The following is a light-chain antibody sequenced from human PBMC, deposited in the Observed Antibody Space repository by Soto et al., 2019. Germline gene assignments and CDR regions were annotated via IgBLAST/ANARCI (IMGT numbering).Light chain of an antibody. CDR1: QSLSTN. CDR3: QQYDNWPLT. V-gene: IGKV3-15*01. Sequence: EIVMTQSPATLSLSPGERATLSCRASQSLSTNLAWYQQKPGQAPRLLIYGASTRATGIPARFSGSGSGTEFTLTISSLQSEDFAVYYCQQYDNWPLTFGGGTKVDI. CDR2: GAS. J-gene: IGKJ4*01.